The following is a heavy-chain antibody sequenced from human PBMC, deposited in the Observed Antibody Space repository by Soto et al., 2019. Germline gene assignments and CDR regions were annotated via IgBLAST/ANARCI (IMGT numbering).Heavy chain of an antibody. D-gene: IGHD2-15*01. CDR2: ISAYNGNT. Sequence: ASVKVSCKASGYTFTSYGISWVRQAPGQGLEWMGWISAYNGNTNYAQKLQGRATMTTDTSTSTAYMELRSLRSDDTAVYYCVRVVVVAAPGGYYYGMDVWGQGTTVTVSS. V-gene: IGHV1-18*04. CDR1: GYTFTSYG. J-gene: IGHJ6*02. CDR3: VRVVVVAAPGGYYYGMDV.